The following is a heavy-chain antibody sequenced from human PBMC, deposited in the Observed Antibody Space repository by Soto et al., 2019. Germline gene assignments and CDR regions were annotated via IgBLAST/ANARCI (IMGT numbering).Heavy chain of an antibody. CDR2: IYPSGST. CDR1: GGSISSSNW. V-gene: IGHV4-4*02. J-gene: IGHJ6*02. D-gene: IGHD6-6*01. Sequence: SETLSLTCAVSGGSISSSNWWSWVRQPPGKGLEWIGEIYPSGSTNYNPSLKSRVTISVDKSKNQFSLKLSSVTAADTAVYYCARGMDSSSPYYYYYGMDVWGQGTTVTVSS. CDR3: ARGMDSSSPYYYYYGMDV.